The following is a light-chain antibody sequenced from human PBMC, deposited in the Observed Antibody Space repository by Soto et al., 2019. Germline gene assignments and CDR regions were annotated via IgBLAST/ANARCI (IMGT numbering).Light chain of an antibody. CDR1: SSDVGGYNY. Sequence: QSALTQPASVSGSPGQSITISCTGTSSDVGGYNYVSWYQQHPGKAPKLMIYDVSNRPSGVSNHFSGSKSGNTASLTISGLQAEDEADYYWSSYTSSSVVFGGGTKLTVL. CDR2: DVS. J-gene: IGLJ2*01. CDR3: SSYTSSSVV. V-gene: IGLV2-14*01.